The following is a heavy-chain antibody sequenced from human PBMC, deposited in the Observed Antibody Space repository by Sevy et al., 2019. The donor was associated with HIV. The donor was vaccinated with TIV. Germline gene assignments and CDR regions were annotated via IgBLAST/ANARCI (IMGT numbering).Heavy chain of an antibody. Sequence: GESLKISCAASGFTVSSVYMSWVRQAPGKGLEWVGFIRTKAYGGTTEYAASVKGRFTISRDDSKSIAYLQMNSLKTEDTAVYYCTRGRYTYVPFDYWGQGTLVTVSS. CDR2: IRTKAYGGTT. D-gene: IGHD3-10*02. V-gene: IGHV3-49*04. CDR3: TRGRYTYVPFDY. J-gene: IGHJ4*02. CDR1: GFTVSSVY.